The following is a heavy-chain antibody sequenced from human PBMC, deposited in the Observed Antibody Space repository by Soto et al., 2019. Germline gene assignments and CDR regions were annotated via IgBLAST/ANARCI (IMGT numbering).Heavy chain of an antibody. CDR3: AKGVYYYGSGSYIDY. CDR1: GFTFSSYA. V-gene: IGHV3-23*01. J-gene: IGHJ4*02. Sequence: LRLSCAASGFTFSSYAMSWVRQAPGKGLEWVSAISGSGGSTYYADSVKGRFTISRDNSKNTLYLQMNSLRAEDTAVYYCAKGVYYYGSGSYIDYWGQGTLVTVSS. D-gene: IGHD3-10*01. CDR2: ISGSGGST.